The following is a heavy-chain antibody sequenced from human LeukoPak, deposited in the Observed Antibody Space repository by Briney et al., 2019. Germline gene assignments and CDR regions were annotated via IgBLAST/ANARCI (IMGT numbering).Heavy chain of an antibody. J-gene: IGHJ4*02. CDR3: GRDPIAYNNYGAQIDY. CDR1: GYTFNSYG. Sequence: GASVKVSCKASGYTFNSYGISWVRQAPGQGLEWMGWISGYNGDTDYAQKLQGRVTMTTDTSTSTAYMELRSLRSDDTAVYYCGRDPIAYNNYGAQIDYWGQGTLVTVSS. V-gene: IGHV1-18*01. CDR2: ISGYNGDT. D-gene: IGHD4/OR15-4a*01.